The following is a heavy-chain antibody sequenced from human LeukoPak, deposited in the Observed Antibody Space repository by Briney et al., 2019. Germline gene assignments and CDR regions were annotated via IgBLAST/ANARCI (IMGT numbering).Heavy chain of an antibody. CDR3: ARVDGRWELHY. CDR2: ISSNGGGT. V-gene: IGHV3-64*01. CDR1: GFTFSSYA. Sequence: PGGSLRLSCAASGFTFSSYAMHRVRQAPGKGLEYVSAISSNGGGTYYANSVKGRFTISRDNSKNTLYLQMGSLRVEDMAVYYCARVDGRWELHYWGQGTLVTVSS. D-gene: IGHD1-26*01. J-gene: IGHJ4*02.